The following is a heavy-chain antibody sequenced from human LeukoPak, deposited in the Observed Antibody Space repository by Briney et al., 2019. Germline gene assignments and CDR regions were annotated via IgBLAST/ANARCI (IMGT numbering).Heavy chain of an antibody. CDR3: ARASYSGSYAWSYYYYYYMDV. Sequence: RASVKVSCKASGYTFTSYDINWVRQATGQGLEWMGWMNPNSGNTGYAQKFQGRVTITRNTSISTAYMELSSLRSEDTAVYYCARASYSGSYAWSYYYYYYMDVWGKGTTVTVSS. CDR1: GYTFTSYD. V-gene: IGHV1-8*03. J-gene: IGHJ6*03. CDR2: MNPNSGNT. D-gene: IGHD3-10*01.